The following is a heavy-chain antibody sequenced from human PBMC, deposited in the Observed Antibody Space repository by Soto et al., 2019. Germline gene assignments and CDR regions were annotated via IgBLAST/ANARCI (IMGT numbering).Heavy chain of an antibody. CDR2: INAGNGNT. Sequence: ASVKVSCKASGYTFTSYAMHWVRQAPGQRLEWMGWINAGNGNTKYSQKFQGRVTITRDTSASTAYMELSSLRSEDTAVYYCARSSAMVNYYGMDVWGQGTTVTVS. V-gene: IGHV1-3*01. CDR3: ARSSAMVNYYGMDV. CDR1: GYTFTSYA. D-gene: IGHD5-18*01. J-gene: IGHJ6*02.